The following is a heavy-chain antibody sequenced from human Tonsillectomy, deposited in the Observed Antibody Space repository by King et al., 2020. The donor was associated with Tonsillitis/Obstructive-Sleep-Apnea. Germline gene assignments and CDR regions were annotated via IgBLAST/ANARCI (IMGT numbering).Heavy chain of an antibody. J-gene: IGHJ5*02. CDR1: GGSISSYY. V-gene: IGHV4-59*08. D-gene: IGHD5-12*01. Sequence: QLQESGPGLVKPSETLSLTCTVSGGSISSYYWSWIRQPPGKGLEWIGYIYYSGSTNYNPSLKSRVTISIDTSKNQFSLKLTSVTATDTAVYYFAGTGDIVNWFDPWGQGTLVTVSS. CDR2: IYYSGST. CDR3: AGTGDIVNWFDP.